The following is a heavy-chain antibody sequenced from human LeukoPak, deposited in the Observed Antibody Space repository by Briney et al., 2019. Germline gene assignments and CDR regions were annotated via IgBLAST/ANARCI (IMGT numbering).Heavy chain of an antibody. J-gene: IGHJ4*02. V-gene: IGHV3-74*01. D-gene: IGHD2/OR15-2a*01. CDR3: VRAIGLDFDF. CDR2: INSDGSST. Sequence: GGSLRLSSAASGFSFSGYWMHWVRQDPGKGLVWVSRINSDGSSTTYADSVKGRFTISRDNAKNTLYLQMNSLRAEDTAMYYCVRAIGLDFDFWGQGTLVTVSS. CDR1: GFSFSGYW.